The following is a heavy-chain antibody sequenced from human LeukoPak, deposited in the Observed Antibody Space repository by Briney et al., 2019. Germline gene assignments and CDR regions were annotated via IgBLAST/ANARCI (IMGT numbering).Heavy chain of an antibody. J-gene: IGHJ4*02. CDR3: AREGASYCSSTSCPLGY. Sequence: SETLSLTCAVYGGSFSGYYWSWNRQPPGKGLEWIGEINHSGSTNYNPSLKSRLTISVDTSKHQFSLKLSSVTAADTAVYYCAREGASYCSSTSCPLGYWGQGTLVTVSS. D-gene: IGHD2-2*01. V-gene: IGHV4-34*01. CDR2: INHSGST. CDR1: GGSFSGYY.